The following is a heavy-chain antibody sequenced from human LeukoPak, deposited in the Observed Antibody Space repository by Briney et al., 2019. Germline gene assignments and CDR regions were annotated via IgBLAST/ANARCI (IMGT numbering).Heavy chain of an antibody. CDR2: ISYDGSNK. J-gene: IGHJ4*02. CDR3: ARVPHCSSTSCYSLGGDY. V-gene: IGHV3-30*04. CDR1: GFTFSSYA. D-gene: IGHD2-2*01. Sequence: GRSLRFSCAASGFTFSSYAMHWVRQAPGKGLEWVAVISYDGSNKYYADSVKGRFTISRDNSKNTLYLQMNSLRAEDTAVYYCARVPHCSSTSCYSLGGDYWGQGTLVTVSS.